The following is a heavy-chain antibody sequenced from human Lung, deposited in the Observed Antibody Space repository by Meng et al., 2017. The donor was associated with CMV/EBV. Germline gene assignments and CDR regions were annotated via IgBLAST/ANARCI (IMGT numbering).Heavy chain of an antibody. Sequence: ESLKISCTVSGGSISSSSYYWGWIRQPPGRGLEWIGTIYYSGSTYYNPSLKSRVTISLDTSKNQFSLKLSSVTAADTAVYYCAREGTMVRGVYYYYYGMDVWGQGTTVXVS. J-gene: IGHJ6*02. V-gene: IGHV4-39*07. CDR2: IYYSGST. CDR1: GGSISSSSYY. D-gene: IGHD3-10*01. CDR3: AREGTMVRGVYYYYYGMDV.